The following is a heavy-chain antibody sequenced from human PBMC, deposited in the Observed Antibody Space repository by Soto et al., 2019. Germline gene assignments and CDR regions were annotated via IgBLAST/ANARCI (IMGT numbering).Heavy chain of an antibody. J-gene: IGHJ4*02. V-gene: IGHV4-34*01. CDR3: ARGSQWLDY. Sequence: SETRSLTFTVYGGSVRVSYWSWIRQPPGKGLEWIGEINHSGSSHYHPSLKSRSTILLDTSKNQVCLRLSSVTAADTAVYYCARGSQWLDYWGQGALVTVSS. CDR1: GGSVRVSY. CDR2: INHSGSS. D-gene: IGHD6-19*01.